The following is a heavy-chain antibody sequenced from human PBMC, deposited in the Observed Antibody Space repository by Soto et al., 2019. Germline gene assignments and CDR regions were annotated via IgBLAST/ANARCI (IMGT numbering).Heavy chain of an antibody. J-gene: IGHJ4*02. V-gene: IGHV3-30-3*01. D-gene: IGHD3-3*01. CDR3: ASIGGGYYAFWSGYSHFDY. CDR2: ISYDGSNK. Sequence: GGSLRLSCAASGFTFSSYAMHWVCQAPGKGLEWVAVISYDGSNKYYADSVKGRFTISRDNSKNTLYLQMNSLRAEDTAVYYCASIGGGYYAFWSGYSHFDYWGQGTLVTVSS. CDR1: GFTFSSYA.